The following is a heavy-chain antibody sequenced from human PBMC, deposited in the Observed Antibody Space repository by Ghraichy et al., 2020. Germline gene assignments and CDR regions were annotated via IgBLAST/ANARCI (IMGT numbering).Heavy chain of an antibody. CDR1: GFTFSSYS. Sequence: GGSLRLSCAASGFTFSSYSMNWVRQAPGKGLEWVSSISSSSRYIYYADSVKGRFTISRDNAKNSLYLQMNSLRAEDTAVYYCARDYYGDYAFDCWGQGTLVTVSS. CDR2: ISSSSRYI. J-gene: IGHJ4*02. V-gene: IGHV3-21*01. D-gene: IGHD4-17*01. CDR3: ARDYYGDYAFDC.